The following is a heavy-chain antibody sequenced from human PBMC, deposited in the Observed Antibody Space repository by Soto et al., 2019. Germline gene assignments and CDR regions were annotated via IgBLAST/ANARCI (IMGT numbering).Heavy chain of an antibody. D-gene: IGHD3-10*01. CDR3: ARGQNYYGSGSYRAWFDP. CDR1: GGCISSYY. Sequence: SQTLSLTCTVCGGCISSYYWSWIRQPPGKGLEWIGYIYYSGSTNYNPSLKSRVTISVDTSKNQFSLKLSSVTAADTAVYYCARGQNYYGSGSYRAWFDPWGQGTLVTVSS. J-gene: IGHJ5*02. CDR2: IYYSGST. V-gene: IGHV4-59*01.